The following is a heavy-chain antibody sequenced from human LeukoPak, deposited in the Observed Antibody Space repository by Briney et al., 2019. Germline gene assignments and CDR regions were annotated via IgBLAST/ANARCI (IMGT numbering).Heavy chain of an antibody. CDR3: ARVLEGSSGQHWYFDL. Sequence: SETLSLTRAVYGGSFSGYYWSWIRQPPGKGLEWIGEINHSGSTNYNPSLKSRVTISVDTSKNQFSLKLSSVTAADTAVYYCARVLEGSSGQHWYFDLWGRGTLVTVSS. CDR2: INHSGST. J-gene: IGHJ2*01. D-gene: IGHD6-19*01. V-gene: IGHV4-34*01. CDR1: GGSFSGYY.